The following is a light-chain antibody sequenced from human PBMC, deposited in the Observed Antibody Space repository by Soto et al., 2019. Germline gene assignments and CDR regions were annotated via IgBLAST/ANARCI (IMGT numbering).Light chain of an antibody. CDR3: QQYGSSSIT. V-gene: IGKV3-20*01. CDR1: QSVSDY. CDR2: DAS. Sequence: EIVMTQSPATLSVSPGERATLSCRASQSVSDYLAWYQQKPGQAPRLLIYDASTRATGIPARFSGSGSGTDFTLTISRLEPEDFAVYYCQQYGSSSITFGQGTRLEI. J-gene: IGKJ5*01.